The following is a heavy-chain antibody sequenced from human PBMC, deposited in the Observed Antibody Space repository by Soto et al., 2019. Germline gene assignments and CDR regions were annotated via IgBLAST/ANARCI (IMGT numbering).Heavy chain of an antibody. D-gene: IGHD3-3*01. CDR2: IYTSGST. CDR3: ARDRATIFGVVIEPEYYFDY. J-gene: IGHJ4*02. V-gene: IGHV4-4*07. Sequence: SETLSLTCTVSGGSISSYYWSWIRQPAGKGLEWIGRIYTSGSTNYNPSLKSRVTMSVDTSKNQFSLKLSSVTAADTAVYYCARDRATIFGVVIEPEYYFDYWGQGTLVTVSS. CDR1: GGSISSYY.